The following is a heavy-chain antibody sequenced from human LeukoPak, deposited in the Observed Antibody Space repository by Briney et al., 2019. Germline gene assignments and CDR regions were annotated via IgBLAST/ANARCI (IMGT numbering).Heavy chain of an antibody. CDR2: INHSGST. CDR3: ARKRLVTSTYYFDY. J-gene: IGHJ4*02. V-gene: IGHV4-34*01. D-gene: IGHD3-9*01. CDR1: GGSFSTYY. Sequence: SETLSLTCAVYGGSFSTYYWSWIRQPPGMGLEWIGEINHSGSTNYNPSLKSRVTISVDTSKNQLSLKLSSVTAADTAVYYCARKRLVTSTYYFDYWGQRSLVTVSS.